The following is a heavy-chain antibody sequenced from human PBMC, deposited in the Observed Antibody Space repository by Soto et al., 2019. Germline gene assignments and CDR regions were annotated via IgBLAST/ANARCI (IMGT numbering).Heavy chain of an antibody. V-gene: IGHV4-39*01. J-gene: IGHJ6*03. D-gene: IGHD5-12*01. CDR2: IYYSGST. CDR1: GGSISSSSYY. CDR3: ARHAGYSGYDYYYYYMDV. Sequence: SETLSLTCTVSGGSISSSSYYWGWIRQPPGKGLEWIGSIYYSGSTYYNPFLKSRVTISVDTSKNQFSLKLSSVTAADTAVYYCARHAGYSGYDYYYYYMDVWGKGTTVTVSS.